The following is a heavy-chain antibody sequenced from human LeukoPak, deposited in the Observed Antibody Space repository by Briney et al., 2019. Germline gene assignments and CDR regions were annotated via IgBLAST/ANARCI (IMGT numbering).Heavy chain of an antibody. Sequence: PSETLSLTCTVSGGSISSSSYYWGWIRQPPGKGLEWIGSIYYSGSTYYNPSLKSRVTISVDTSKNQFSLKLSSVTAADTAVYYCAREGGATVTTLNYWRQGTLVTVSS. CDR1: GGSISSSSYY. V-gene: IGHV4-39*02. CDR2: IYYSGST. J-gene: IGHJ4*02. D-gene: IGHD4-17*01. CDR3: AREGGATVTTLNY.